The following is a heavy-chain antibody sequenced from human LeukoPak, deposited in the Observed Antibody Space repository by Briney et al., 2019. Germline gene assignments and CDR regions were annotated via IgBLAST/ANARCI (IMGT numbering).Heavy chain of an antibody. Sequence: GGSLRLSCAASEFSFGIYAMSWVRQAPGKGLQWVSGISGSGDSTYYADSVNGRFTISRDNSKNTLYLQMISLRAEDTAVYYCAKGGGSYFRRVTYYYYYMDVWGKGTTVTVSS. J-gene: IGHJ6*03. CDR1: EFSFGIYA. V-gene: IGHV3-23*01. CDR3: AKGGGSYFRRVTYYYYYMDV. D-gene: IGHD1-26*01. CDR2: ISGSGDST.